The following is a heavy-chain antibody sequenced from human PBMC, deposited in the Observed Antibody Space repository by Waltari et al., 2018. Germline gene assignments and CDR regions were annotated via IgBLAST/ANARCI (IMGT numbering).Heavy chain of an antibody. D-gene: IGHD3-22*01. CDR1: GYTFTSYD. CDR3: ARLPTMIVVVGVGAFDI. V-gene: IGHV1-8*02. Sequence: QVQLVQSGAEVKKPGASVKVSCKASGYTFTSYDINWVRQATGQGLEWMGWMNPNRGNTGYAQKFQGRVTISVDTSKNQFSLKLSSVTAADTAVYYCARLPTMIVVVGVGAFDIWGQGTMVTVSS. CDR2: MNPNRGNT. J-gene: IGHJ3*02.